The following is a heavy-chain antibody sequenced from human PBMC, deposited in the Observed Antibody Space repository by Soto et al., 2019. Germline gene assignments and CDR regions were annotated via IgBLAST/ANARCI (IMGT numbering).Heavy chain of an antibody. J-gene: IGHJ3*02. CDR3: ASIVVVPAATSDAFDI. D-gene: IGHD2-2*01. CDR2: IYPGDSDT. V-gene: IGHV5-51*01. Sequence: GESLKISCKGSGHSFTSYWIGWVRQMPGKGLEWMGIIYPGDSDTRYSPSFQGQVTISADKSISTAYLQWSSLKASDTAMYYCASIVVVPAATSDAFDIWGQGTMVTVSS. CDR1: GHSFTSYW.